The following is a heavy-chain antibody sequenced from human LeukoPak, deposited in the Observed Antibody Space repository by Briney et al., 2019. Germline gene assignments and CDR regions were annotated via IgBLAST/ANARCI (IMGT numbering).Heavy chain of an antibody. CDR1: GFTFNTFN. Sequence: GGSLRLSCAASGFTFNTFNMNWVRQAPGKGLEWVSSITSGGDYIYYADSVKGRFTTSRDNAKNSLSLQLDSLRVEDTAVYYCARGHYDVLAASYRWTPDYWGQGTLVTVSS. CDR3: ARGHYDVLAASYRWTPDY. J-gene: IGHJ4*02. D-gene: IGHD3-9*01. V-gene: IGHV3-21*01. CDR2: ITSGGDYI.